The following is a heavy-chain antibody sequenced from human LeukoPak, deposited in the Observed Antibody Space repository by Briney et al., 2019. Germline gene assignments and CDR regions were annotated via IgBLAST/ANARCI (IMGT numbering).Heavy chain of an antibody. CDR1: GYTFTGYY. D-gene: IGHD3-10*01. Sequence: ASVKVSRKASGYTFTGYYMHWVRQAPGQGLEWMGWINPNSGGTNYAQKFQGRVTMTRDTSISTAYMELSRLRSDDTAVYYCATPLWFGELATFDYWGQGTLVTVSS. CDR3: ATPLWFGELATFDY. V-gene: IGHV1-2*02. J-gene: IGHJ4*02. CDR2: INPNSGGT.